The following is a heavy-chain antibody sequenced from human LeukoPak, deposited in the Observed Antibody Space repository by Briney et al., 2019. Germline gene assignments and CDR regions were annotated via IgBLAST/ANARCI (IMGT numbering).Heavy chain of an antibody. J-gene: IGHJ4*02. V-gene: IGHV3-23*01. CDR3: AKEYLLYCGGDCYPDY. CDR2: LSGSGGST. CDR1: GFTFSSYA. D-gene: IGHD2-21*02. Sequence: PGGSLRLSCAASGFTFSSYAMSWVRQAPGKGLEWVSALSGSGGSTYYADSVKGRFTISRDNSKNTLYLQMNSLRAEGTAVYYCAKEYLLYCGGDCYPDYWGQGTLVTVSS.